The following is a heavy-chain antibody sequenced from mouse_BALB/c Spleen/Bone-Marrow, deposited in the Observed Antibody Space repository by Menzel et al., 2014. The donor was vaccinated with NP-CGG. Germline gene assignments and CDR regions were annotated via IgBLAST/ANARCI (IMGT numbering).Heavy chain of an antibody. V-gene: IGHV1-7*01. J-gene: IGHJ4*01. CDR3: ARNYDYDGGYCAMDY. CDR2: INPITGYT. D-gene: IGHD2-4*01. Sequence: VQLQQSGTELAKPGASVKMSCKASGYTFTSYWIHWIKQRPGQGLEWIGYINPITGYTEYNQKFKDKATLIADKSSSTAYIQLSSLTSDDSAVYYCARNYDYDGGYCAMDYWGQGTSVTVSS. CDR1: GYTFTSYW.